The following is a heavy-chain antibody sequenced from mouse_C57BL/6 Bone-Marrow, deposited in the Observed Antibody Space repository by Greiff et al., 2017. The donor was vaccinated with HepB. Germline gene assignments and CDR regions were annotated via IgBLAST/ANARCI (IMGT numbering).Heavy chain of an antibody. CDR2: IHPTSGST. CDR3: ASMITSLYYYAMDY. CDR1: GYTFTSYW. V-gene: IGHV1-64*01. Sequence: QVQLQQPGAELVKPGASVKLSCKASGYTFTSYWMHWVKQRPGQGLEWIGMIHPTSGSTNYNEKFKSKATLTVDKSSSTAYMQLSSLTSEDSAVYYCASMITSLYYYAMDYWGQGTSVTVSS. D-gene: IGHD2-4*01. J-gene: IGHJ4*01.